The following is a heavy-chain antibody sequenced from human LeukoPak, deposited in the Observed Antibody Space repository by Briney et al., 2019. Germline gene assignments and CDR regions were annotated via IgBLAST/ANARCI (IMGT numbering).Heavy chain of an antibody. CDR3: AREQLRICSSTSCEGYYYYYMDV. D-gene: IGHD2-2*01. V-gene: IGHV4-34*01. CDR2: INHGGST. J-gene: IGHJ6*03. Sequence: SETLSLTCAVYGGSFSGYYCSWIRQTPGKGLEWIGEINHGGSTSYNPSLKSRLTISVGSANNHFSLRVTSVTAADTAVYYCAREQLRICSSTSCEGYYYYYMDVWGKGTTVTVSS. CDR1: GGSFSGYY.